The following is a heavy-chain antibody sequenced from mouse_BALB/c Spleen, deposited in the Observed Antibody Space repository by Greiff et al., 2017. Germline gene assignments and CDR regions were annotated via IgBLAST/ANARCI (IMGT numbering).Heavy chain of an antibody. CDR1: GYSITSGYY. Sequence: EVQLQESGPGLVKPSQSLSLTCSVTGYSITSGYYWNWIRQFPGNKLEWMGYISYDGSNNYNPSLKNRISITRDTSKNQFFLKLNSVTTEDTATYYCARKGYYDYDAFDYWGQGTTLTVSS. J-gene: IGHJ2*01. D-gene: IGHD2-4*01. CDR3: ARKGYYDYDAFDY. V-gene: IGHV3-6*02. CDR2: ISYDGSN.